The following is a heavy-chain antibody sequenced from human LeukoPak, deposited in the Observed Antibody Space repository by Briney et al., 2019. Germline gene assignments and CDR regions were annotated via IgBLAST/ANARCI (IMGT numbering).Heavy chain of an antibody. CDR2: MNPNSGNT. J-gene: IGHJ4*02. CDR3: ARGIPYSSSDY. V-gene: IGHV1-8*01. D-gene: IGHD6-6*01. Sequence: ASVKVSCKASGYTFTSYDINWVRQAPGQGLEWMGWMNPNSGNTVYAQKLQGRVTMTRKSSISTAYMELSSLRSEDTAVYYCARGIPYSSSDYWGQGTLVTVSS. CDR1: GYTFTSYD.